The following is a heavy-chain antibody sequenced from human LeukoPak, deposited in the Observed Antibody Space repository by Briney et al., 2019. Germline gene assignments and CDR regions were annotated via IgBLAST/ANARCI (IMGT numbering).Heavy chain of an antibody. CDR1: GGSISSGTYY. D-gene: IGHD2-2*02. CDR2: IYTSGST. CDR3: ARDEPLYPFDY. V-gene: IGHV4-61*02. J-gene: IGHJ4*02. Sequence: SETLSLTCTVSGGSISSGTYYWSWIRQPAGKGLEWIGRIYTSGSTNYNPSLKSRVTMSVDTSKNQFSLKLSSVTAADTAVYYCARDEPLYPFDYWGQGTLVTVSS.